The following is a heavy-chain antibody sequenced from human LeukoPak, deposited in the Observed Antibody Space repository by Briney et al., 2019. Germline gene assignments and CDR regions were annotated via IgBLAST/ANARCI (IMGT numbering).Heavy chain of an antibody. J-gene: IGHJ5*02. Sequence: SETLSLTCTVSGGSISSHYWSWIRQPPGKGLEWIGYIYYSGSTNYNPSLKSRVTISVDTSKNQFSLKLSSVTAADTAVYYCARTTSAGWFDPWGQGTLVTVSS. CDR2: IYYSGST. V-gene: IGHV4-59*11. CDR3: ARTTSAGWFDP. D-gene: IGHD1-1*01. CDR1: GGSISSHY.